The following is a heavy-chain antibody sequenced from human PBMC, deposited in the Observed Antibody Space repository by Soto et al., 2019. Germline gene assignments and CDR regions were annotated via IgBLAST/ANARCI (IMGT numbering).Heavy chain of an antibody. CDR2: SRNKDHSYST. J-gene: IGHJ4*02. CDR3: VRGNWSFAY. CDR1: GFTHSDHY. D-gene: IGHD1-1*01. Sequence: GGSLRLSCAASGFTHSDHYMDWVRQAPGKGLEWVARSRNKDHSYSTEYAASVKGRFTISRDDSKNALYLLMTRLKAEDKAVYDCVRGNWSFAYWGQGTVVTVSS. V-gene: IGHV3-72*01.